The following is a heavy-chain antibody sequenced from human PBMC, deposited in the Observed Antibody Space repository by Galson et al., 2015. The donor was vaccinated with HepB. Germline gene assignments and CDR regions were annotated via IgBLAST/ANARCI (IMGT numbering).Heavy chain of an antibody. CDR3: ARDHCSSTTCSYYYGMDL. V-gene: IGHV3-30-3*01. D-gene: IGHD2-2*01. CDR1: GFTFGVYG. J-gene: IGHJ6*02. Sequence: SLRLSCAASGFTFGVYGIHWVRQTPGKGLEWVALMSFDGTNKYYAASVRGRFTVSRDNSKNTVSLQMNNLRAEDTAVYYCARDHCSSTTCSYYYGMDLWGQGTTVTVSS. CDR2: MSFDGTNK.